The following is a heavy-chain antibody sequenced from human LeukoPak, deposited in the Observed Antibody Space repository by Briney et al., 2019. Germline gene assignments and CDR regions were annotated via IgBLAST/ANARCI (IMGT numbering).Heavy chain of an antibody. CDR2: IYSGGST. CDR1: GFTVSSNY. CDR3: ARASSTSAFSGMDV. V-gene: IGHV3-53*01. J-gene: IGHJ6*04. Sequence: GGSLRLSCAASGFTVSSNYMSWVRQAPGKGLEWVSVIYSGGSTYYADSVKGRFTISRDNSKNTLYLQMNSLGAEDTAVYYCARASSTSAFSGMDVWGKGTTVTVSS. D-gene: IGHD2-2*01.